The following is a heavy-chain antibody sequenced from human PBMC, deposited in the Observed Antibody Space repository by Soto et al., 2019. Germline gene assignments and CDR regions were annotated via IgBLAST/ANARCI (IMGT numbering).Heavy chain of an antibody. Sequence: QVHLVESGGVLVEPGGSLRLSCAASGVSFSDSYMRWIRQAPGKGLEWVSHISSGSSYIKSADSVEGRFTISMDNAQNSLYLQMNSPRAEDTAIYFCARETLETGWFDFWGLGILVTVSS. CDR1: GVSFSDSY. D-gene: IGHD6-19*01. CDR2: ISSGSSYI. CDR3: ARETLETGWFDF. J-gene: IGHJ4*02. V-gene: IGHV3-11*06.